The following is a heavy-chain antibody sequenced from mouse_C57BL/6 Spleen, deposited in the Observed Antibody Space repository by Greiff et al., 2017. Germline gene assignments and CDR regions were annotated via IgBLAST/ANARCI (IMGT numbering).Heavy chain of an antibody. CDR1: GYAFSSYW. V-gene: IGHV1-80*01. J-gene: IGHJ4*01. CDR2: IYPGAGDT. Sequence: QVQLQQSGAELVKPGASVKISCKASGYAFSSYWMNWVKQRPGKGLEWIGQIYPGAGDTNYNGKFKGKATLTADKSSSTAYMQLSSLTSEDSAVYFCARLEVGDYDKEAMDNWGKGTSATVSS. CDR3: ARLEVGDYDKEAMDN. D-gene: IGHD2-4*01.